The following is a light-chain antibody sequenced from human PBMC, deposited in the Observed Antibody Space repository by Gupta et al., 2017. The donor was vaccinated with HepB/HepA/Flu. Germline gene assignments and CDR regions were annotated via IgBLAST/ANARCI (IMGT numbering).Light chain of an antibody. CDR2: DVF. V-gene: IGLV2-8*01. J-gene: IGLJ1*01. Sequence: SAPTQPPSASGSPGQSVTISCTGTSSDIGAYNLVSWYQQHPGKAPKLIIYDVFQRPSGVPDRFSASKSGNTASLTVSGLPEEDAADYYCFSYAGNDKWVFGGGTKVTVL. CDR3: FSYAGNDKWV. CDR1: SSDIGAYNL.